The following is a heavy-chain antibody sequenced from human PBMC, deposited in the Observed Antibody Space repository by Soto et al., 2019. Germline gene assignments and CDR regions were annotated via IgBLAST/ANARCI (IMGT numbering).Heavy chain of an antibody. CDR2: INPNNGGT. J-gene: IGHJ4*02. V-gene: IGHV1-2*02. Sequence: ASVKVSCKASGHTFTGYYMHWVRQAPGQGLEWMGWINPNNGGTSYAQKFQGRVTMTRDTSISTAYMELSRLRSDDTAVYYCARGQYGGSSVDYWGQGTLVTVS. CDR1: GHTFTGYY. CDR3: ARGQYGGSSVDY. D-gene: IGHD2-15*01.